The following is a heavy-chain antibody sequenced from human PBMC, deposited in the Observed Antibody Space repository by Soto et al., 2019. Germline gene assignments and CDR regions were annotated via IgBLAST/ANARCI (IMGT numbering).Heavy chain of an antibody. J-gene: IGHJ4*02. V-gene: IGHV1-2*04. D-gene: IGHD3-22*01. Sequence: ASLKVSCKASGYTFTGYYMHWVRQAPGQGLEWMGWINPNSGGTNYAQKFQGWVTMTRDTSISTAYMELSRLRSDDTAVYYCARGNYYDSSGYYYVDYFDYWGQGTLVTVSS. CDR3: ARGNYYDSSGYYYVDYFDY. CDR2: INPNSGGT. CDR1: GYTFTGYY.